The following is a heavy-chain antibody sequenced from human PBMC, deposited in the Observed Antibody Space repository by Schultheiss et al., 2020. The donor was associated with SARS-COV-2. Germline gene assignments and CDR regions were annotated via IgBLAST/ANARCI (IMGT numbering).Heavy chain of an antibody. V-gene: IGHV3-7*01. J-gene: IGHJ6*03. CDR2: IKCDGSEK. CDR1: GFTFSDYY. Sequence: GGSLRLSCAASGFTFSDYYMSWIRQAPGKGLEWVADIKCDGSEKYYVDSVKGRLTISRDNAKNTLYLQMNSLRAEDTAVYYCARGKGGLWGESYMDVWGKGTTVTVSS. CDR3: ARGKGGLWGESYMDV. D-gene: IGHD3-10*01.